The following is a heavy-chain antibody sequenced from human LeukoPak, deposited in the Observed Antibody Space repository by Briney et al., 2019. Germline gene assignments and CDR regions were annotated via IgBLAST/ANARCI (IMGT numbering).Heavy chain of an antibody. CDR1: GFTFSGSA. CDR3: TASLYCSGGSCPNWFDP. Sequence: PGGSLRLSCAASGFTFSGSAMHWVRQASGKGLEWVGRIRSKANSYATAYAASVKGRFTISRDDSKNTAYLQMNSLKTEDTAVYYCTASLYCSGGSCPNWFDPWGQGTLVTVSP. V-gene: IGHV3-73*01. D-gene: IGHD2-15*01. J-gene: IGHJ5*02. CDR2: IRSKANSYAT.